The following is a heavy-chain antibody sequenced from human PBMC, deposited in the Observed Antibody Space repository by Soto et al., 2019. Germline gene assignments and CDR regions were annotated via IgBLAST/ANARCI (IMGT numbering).Heavy chain of an antibody. D-gene: IGHD3-9*01. CDR2: ISYVGSNK. CDR3: AKDGYYDVLTGRENWFDP. J-gene: IGHJ5*02. CDR1: GFSFSGYA. Sequence: PGGSLRLSCAASGFSFSGYAMHWVRQSPGKGLEWVALISYVGSNKYYADSVKGRFTISRDNSKNTLYLQMNSLRAEDTAIYYCAKDGYYDVLTGRENWFDPWGQGTLVTVSS. V-gene: IGHV3-30*18.